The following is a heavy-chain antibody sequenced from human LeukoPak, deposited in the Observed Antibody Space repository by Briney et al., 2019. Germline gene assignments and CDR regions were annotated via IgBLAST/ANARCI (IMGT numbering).Heavy chain of an antibody. CDR1: GGSISSYY. CDR3: TRVSIHGDSDY. CDR2: IYISGSGST. D-gene: IGHD3-16*02. J-gene: IGHJ4*02. V-gene: IGHV4-4*07. Sequence: PSETLSLTCTVSGGSISSYYWSWIRQPAGKGLEWIGRIYISGSGSTNYNPSLKSRVTMSVDTSKNQFSLKLSSVSAADTAVYFCTRVSIHGDSDYWGQGTLVTVSS.